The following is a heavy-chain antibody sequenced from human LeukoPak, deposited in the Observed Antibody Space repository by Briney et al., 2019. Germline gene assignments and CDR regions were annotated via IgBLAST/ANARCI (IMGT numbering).Heavy chain of an antibody. Sequence: SETLSLTCTVSGYSISSGYYWGWIRQPPGKGLEWIGSIYHSGSTYYNPSLKSRVTISVDTSKNQLSLKLSSVTAADTAVYYCARAGQEWFGELGFDSWGQGTLVTVSS. CDR3: ARAGQEWFGELGFDS. CDR2: IYHSGST. J-gene: IGHJ4*02. D-gene: IGHD3-10*01. V-gene: IGHV4-38-2*02. CDR1: GYSISSGYY.